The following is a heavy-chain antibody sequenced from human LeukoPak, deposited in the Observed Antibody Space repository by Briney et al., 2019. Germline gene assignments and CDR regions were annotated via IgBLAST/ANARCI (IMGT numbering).Heavy chain of an antibody. D-gene: IGHD4-23*01. CDR3: ARDTVGDY. J-gene: IGHJ4*02. CDR2: INSDGTST. Sequence: PGGSLRLSCAASGFTFSSYWMHWVRQAPGEGLVWVSRINSDGTSTNYADAVKGRFTISRDNAKNSLYLQMNSLRAEDTAVYYCARDTVGDYWGQGTLVTVSS. CDR1: GFTFSSYW. V-gene: IGHV3-74*01.